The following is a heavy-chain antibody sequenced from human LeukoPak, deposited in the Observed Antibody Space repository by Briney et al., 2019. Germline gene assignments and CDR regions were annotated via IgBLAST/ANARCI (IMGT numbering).Heavy chain of an antibody. V-gene: IGHV3-30-3*01. CDR1: GFTFSSYA. Sequence: GGSLRLSCAASGFTFSSYAMHWVRQAPGKGLEWVAVISYDGSNKYYADSVKGRFTISRDNSKNTLYLQMNSLRAEDTAVYYCVLGRSSWYYFDYWAKGTLVTVSS. J-gene: IGHJ4*02. D-gene: IGHD6-13*01. CDR3: VLGRSSWYYFDY. CDR2: ISYDGSNK.